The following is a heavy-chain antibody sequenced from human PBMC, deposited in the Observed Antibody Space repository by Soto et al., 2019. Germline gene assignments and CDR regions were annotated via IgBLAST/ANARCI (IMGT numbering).Heavy chain of an antibody. Sequence: QVHMVQSGAEVKKPGASVKVSCKASGYPFTSDGITWVRQAPGQGLEWMGWISTYNGNTNYAQKVQGRITLTTDTSTSTGYMELRRLRFDDTAVYYCARDRWRDGMDVWGQGTPVTVSS. CDR3: ARDRWRDGMDV. J-gene: IGHJ6*02. V-gene: IGHV1-18*04. CDR2: ISTYNGNT. CDR1: GYPFTSDG. D-gene: IGHD3-3*01.